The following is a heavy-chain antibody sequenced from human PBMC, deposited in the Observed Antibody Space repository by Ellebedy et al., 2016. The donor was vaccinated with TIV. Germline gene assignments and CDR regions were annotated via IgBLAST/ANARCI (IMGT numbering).Heavy chain of an antibody. J-gene: IGHJ5*02. D-gene: IGHD5-18*01. V-gene: IGHV1-69*13. CDR3: ARGVDTVFNWFDP. CDR2: IIPIFGTA. CDR1: GGTFSSYA. Sequence: SVKVSXKASGGTFSSYAISWVRQAPGQGLEWMGGIIPIFGTANYAQKFQGRVTITADESTSTAYMELSSLRSEDTAVYYCARGVDTVFNWFDPWGQGTLVTVSS.